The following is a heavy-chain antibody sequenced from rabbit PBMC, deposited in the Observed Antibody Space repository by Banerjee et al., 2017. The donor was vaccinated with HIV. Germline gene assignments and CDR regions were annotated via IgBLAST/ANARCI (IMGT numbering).Heavy chain of an antibody. CDR3: AGDGSESSGVAFDL. J-gene: IGHJ2*01. D-gene: IGHD1-1*01. V-gene: IGHV1S40*01. Sequence: QSLEESGGDLVKPGASLTLTCTASGFSFSDNYYMCWVRQAPGKGLEWIACIYAGSVGSTAYANWAKGRFTISKTSSTTVTLQMSSLTAADTATYFCAGDGSESSGVAFDLWGPGTLVTVS. CDR2: IYAGSVGST. CDR1: GFSFSDNYY.